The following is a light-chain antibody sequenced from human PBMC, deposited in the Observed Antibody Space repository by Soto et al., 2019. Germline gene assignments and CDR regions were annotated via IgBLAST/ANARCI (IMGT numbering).Light chain of an antibody. CDR1: QSISSW. CDR2: KAS. J-gene: IGKJ2*01. Sequence: DIQMTQSPSTLSASVGDRVTITCRASQSISSWLAWFQQKPGKAPKLLIYKASSLQSGVPSRFSGSESGTEFNLTISSLQPDDSATYYCQQYNPYSSTFGQGTKLEIK. V-gene: IGKV1-5*03. CDR3: QQYNPYSST.